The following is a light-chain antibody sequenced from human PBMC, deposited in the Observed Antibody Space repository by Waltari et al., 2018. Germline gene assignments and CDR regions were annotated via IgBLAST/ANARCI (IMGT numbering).Light chain of an antibody. CDR1: SSDVGNYNL. Sequence: QSALTQPASVSGSPGQSITISCTGISSDVGNYNLFSWYQQYPGKAPKVMIYDDNRRPSGVSDRFSGSKSGNTASLTISGVQAEDEADYYCCSYAGSYTWVFGGGTKLTVL. CDR2: DDN. V-gene: IGLV2-23*01. CDR3: CSYAGSYTWV. J-gene: IGLJ3*02.